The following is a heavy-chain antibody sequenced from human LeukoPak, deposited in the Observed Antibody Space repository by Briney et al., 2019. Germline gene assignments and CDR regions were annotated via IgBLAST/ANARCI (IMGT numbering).Heavy chain of an antibody. CDR2: MYPGGSV. D-gene: IGHD4-23*01. V-gene: IGHV3-66*02. Sequence: GGSLRLSCAASGFTLNTNDMNWVRQAPGKGLEWVSLMYPGGSVYYTDSVKGRFTVSRDISKNMMFLQMNTLRPDDTAFYCVRQGVGDNCRWGQGTLVTVSS. CDR3: VRQGVGDNCR. J-gene: IGHJ4*01. CDR1: GFTLNTND.